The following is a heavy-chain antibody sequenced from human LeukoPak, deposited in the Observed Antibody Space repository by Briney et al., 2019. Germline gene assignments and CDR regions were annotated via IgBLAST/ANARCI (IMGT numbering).Heavy chain of an antibody. V-gene: IGHV3-21*01. D-gene: IGHD3-22*01. Sequence: GGSLRLSCAASGFTFSDYTIIWVRQAPGEGLEWVSSISPSGSYIYYADSVKGRFTISRDNARNSLYLQMNSLRAEDTAVYYCARDGSDYYDSSGYYPDFDYWGQGTLVTVSS. J-gene: IGHJ4*02. CDR1: GFTFSDYT. CDR3: ARDGSDYYDSSGYYPDFDY. CDR2: ISPSGSYI.